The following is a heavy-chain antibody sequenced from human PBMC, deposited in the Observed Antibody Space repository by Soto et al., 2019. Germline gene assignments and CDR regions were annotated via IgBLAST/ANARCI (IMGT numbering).Heavy chain of an antibody. CDR1: GYSFTSYW. J-gene: IGHJ6*03. CDR3: ARVAVAAFNYYYMDV. V-gene: IGHV5-51*01. D-gene: IGHD6-19*01. Sequence: GESLKISCTGSGYSFTSYWIGWVRQLPGKGLEWMGIIYPGDSDTRYSPSFQGQVTISADKSISTAYLQWSSLKASDTAMYYCARVAVAAFNYYYMDVWGKGTTVTVSS. CDR2: IYPGDSDT.